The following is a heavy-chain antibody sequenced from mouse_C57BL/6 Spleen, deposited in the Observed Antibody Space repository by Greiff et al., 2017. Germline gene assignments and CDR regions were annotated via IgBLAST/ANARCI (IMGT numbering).Heavy chain of an antibody. J-gene: IGHJ1*03. CDR3: ARGITTVVDYWYFDV. CDR2: IDPNSGGT. Sequence: QVHVKQSGAELVKPGASVKLSCKASGYTFTSYWMHWVKQRPGRGLEWIGRIDPNSGGTKYNEKFKSKATLTVDKPSSTVYMQLSSLTSEDSAVYYCARGITTVVDYWYFDVWGTGTTVTVSS. V-gene: IGHV1-72*01. CDR1: GYTFTSYW. D-gene: IGHD1-1*01.